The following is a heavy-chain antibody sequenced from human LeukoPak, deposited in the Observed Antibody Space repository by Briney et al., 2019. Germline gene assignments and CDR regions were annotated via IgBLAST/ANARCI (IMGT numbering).Heavy chain of an antibody. Sequence: GGSLRLSCAASGFTFSSYSMNWVRQAPGKGLEWVSYISSSSSTIYYADSVNGRFTISRDNAKNSLYLQMNSLRAEDTAVYYCARDLGGSGSYPNWFDPWGQGTLVTVSS. CDR2: ISSSSSTI. CDR1: GFTFSSYS. D-gene: IGHD1-26*01. V-gene: IGHV3-48*04. CDR3: ARDLGGSGSYPNWFDP. J-gene: IGHJ5*02.